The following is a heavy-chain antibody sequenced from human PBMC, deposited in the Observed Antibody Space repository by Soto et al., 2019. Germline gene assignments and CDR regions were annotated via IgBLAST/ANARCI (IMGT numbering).Heavy chain of an antibody. J-gene: IGHJ4*02. D-gene: IGHD6-13*01. CDR1: GYSFTKYW. CDR3: ARGYSGTWDFDY. V-gene: IGHV5-51*01. CDR2: MCPDGSDT. Sequence: PGESLKISCQCSGYSFTKYWIGWVRQMPGKGLVWMAVMCPDGSDTRYSPSFQCPVTISVDTSISTAYLQWSCLKASDSAMYYCARGYSGTWDFDYRGQGTLVTVSS.